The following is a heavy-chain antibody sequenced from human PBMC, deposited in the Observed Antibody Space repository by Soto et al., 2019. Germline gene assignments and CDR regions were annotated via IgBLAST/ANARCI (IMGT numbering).Heavy chain of an antibody. D-gene: IGHD3-22*01. CDR1: GGSVSSGSYY. J-gene: IGHJ4*02. CDR3: ARGLYYYDSSGYYFNYFDY. Sequence: QVQLQESGPGLVKPSETLSLTCTVSGGSVSSGSYYWSWIRQPPGKGLEWIGYIYYSGSTNYNPSLKSRVTISVDTSKNQFSLKLSSVTAADTAVYYCARGLYYYDSSGYYFNYFDYWGQGTLVTVSS. CDR2: IYYSGST. V-gene: IGHV4-61*01.